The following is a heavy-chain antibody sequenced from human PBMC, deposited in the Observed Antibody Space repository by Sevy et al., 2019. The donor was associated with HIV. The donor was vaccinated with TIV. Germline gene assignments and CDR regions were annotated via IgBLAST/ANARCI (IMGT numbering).Heavy chain of an antibody. CDR2: IKQDGSEK. J-gene: IGHJ6*03. CDR3: ARRGPAGYSSSRYRSYYYYMDV. D-gene: IGHD6-13*01. V-gene: IGHV3-7*03. Sequence: GGSLRLSCAASGFTFSSYWMSWVRQAPGKGLQLVANIKQDGSEKYYVDSVKGRFTISRDNAKNSLYLQMNSLRAEDTAVYYCARRGPAGYSSSRYRSYYYYMDVWGKGTTVTVSS. CDR1: GFTFSSYW.